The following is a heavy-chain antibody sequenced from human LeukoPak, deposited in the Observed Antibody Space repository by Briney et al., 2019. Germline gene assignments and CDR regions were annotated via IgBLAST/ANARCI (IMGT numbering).Heavy chain of an antibody. V-gene: IGHV4-34*01. J-gene: IGHJ4*02. CDR2: INHSGST. D-gene: IGHD3-10*01. CDR1: GFTFSSYS. Sequence: GSLRLSCAASGFTFSSYSMNWIRQPPGKGLEWIGEINHSGSTNYNPSLKSRVTISVDTSKNQFSLKLSSVTAADTAVYYCARVGDGSGILFDYWGQGTLVTVSS. CDR3: ARVGDGSGILFDY.